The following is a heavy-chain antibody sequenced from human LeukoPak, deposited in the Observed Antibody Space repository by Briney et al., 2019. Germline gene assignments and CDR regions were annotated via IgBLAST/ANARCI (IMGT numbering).Heavy chain of an antibody. CDR2: IIPIFGTA. D-gene: IGHD2-8*01. J-gene: IGHJ6*03. CDR1: GYTFTSYA. CDR3: ARDRGIVLMGYYYYMDV. V-gene: IGHV1-69*05. Sequence: SVKVSCKASGYTFTSYAMNWVRQAPGQGLEWMGGIIPIFGTANYAQKFQGRVTITTDESTSTAYMELSSLRSEDTAVYYCARDRGIVLMGYYYYMDVWGKGTTVTVSS.